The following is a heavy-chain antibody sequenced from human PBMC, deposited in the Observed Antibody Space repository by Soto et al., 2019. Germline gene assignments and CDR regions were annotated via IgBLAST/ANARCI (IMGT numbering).Heavy chain of an antibody. Sequence: SETLSLTCTVSGGSISSYYWSWIRQPPGKGLEWIGYIYYSGSTNYNPSLKSRVTISVDTSKNQFSLKLSSVTAADTAVYYCARDREAYYFDYWGQGTLVTVSS. CDR3: ARDREAYYFDY. J-gene: IGHJ4*02. V-gene: IGHV4-59*01. CDR2: IYYSGST. CDR1: GGSISSYY.